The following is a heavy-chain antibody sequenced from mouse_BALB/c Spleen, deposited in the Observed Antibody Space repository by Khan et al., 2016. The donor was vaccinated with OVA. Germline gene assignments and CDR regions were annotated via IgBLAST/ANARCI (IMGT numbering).Heavy chain of an antibody. V-gene: IGHV2-9*02. D-gene: IGHD1-1*01. Sequence: QVQLKQSGPGLVAPSQTLSITCTVSGFSLSNYGVHWVRQPPGKGLEWLGVIWAGGSTNHNSALMSRLSISKDDSKSQVFLKMNSLQTDDTAMYYCDRACEDGAWFAYWGQGTLVTVSA. CDR2: IWAGGST. CDR1: GFSLSNYG. CDR3: DRACEDGAWFAY. J-gene: IGHJ3*01.